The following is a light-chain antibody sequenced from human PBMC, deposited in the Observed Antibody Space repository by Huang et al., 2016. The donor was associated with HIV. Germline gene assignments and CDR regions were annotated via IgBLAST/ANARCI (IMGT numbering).Light chain of an antibody. CDR2: DAS. V-gene: IGKV3-11*01. CDR3: GRKFT. J-gene: IGKJ3*01. Sequence: EIVLTQSPATLSLSPGERATLSCRASQSVSDFLAWYQQKHGQAPRLLMYDASNRATGIPPRFSGSGSGTDFTLTISSLEPEDFAVYYCGRKFTFGPGTKVDIK. CDR1: QSVSDF.